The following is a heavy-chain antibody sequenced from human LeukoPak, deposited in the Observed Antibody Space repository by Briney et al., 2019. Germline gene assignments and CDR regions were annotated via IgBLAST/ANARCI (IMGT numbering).Heavy chain of an antibody. J-gene: IGHJ4*02. CDR2: IIPILDTA. Sequence: SVTVSFTASGGTFTSYAISWVRQAPGPGMERVGGIIPILDTANYAQKYQGRVTITADQSASTAYMKLSSLRSEDTAVYYCARGAAWCYDRYSAPIDYWGQGHLVTVSS. CDR1: GGTFTSYA. D-gene: IGHD3-16*02. V-gene: IGHV1-69*13. CDR3: ARGAAWCYDRYSAPIDY.